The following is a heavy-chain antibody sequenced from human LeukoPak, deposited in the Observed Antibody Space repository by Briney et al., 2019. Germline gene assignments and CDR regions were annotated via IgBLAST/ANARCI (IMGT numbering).Heavy chain of an antibody. CDR3: ARDPSVAAARQGNWFDP. Sequence: ASVKVSCKASGYTFTSYGISWVRQAPGQGLEWMGWISAYNGNTNYAQKLQGRVTMTTDTSTSTAYMELRSLRSDDTAEYYCARDPSVAAARQGNWFDPWGQGTLVTVSS. J-gene: IGHJ5*02. CDR2: ISAYNGNT. V-gene: IGHV1-18*01. D-gene: IGHD6-13*01. CDR1: GYTFTSYG.